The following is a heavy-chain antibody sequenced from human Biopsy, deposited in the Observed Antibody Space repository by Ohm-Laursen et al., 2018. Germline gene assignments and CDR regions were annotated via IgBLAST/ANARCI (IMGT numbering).Heavy chain of an antibody. CDR1: GYTFTDYY. V-gene: IGHV1-2*02. Sequence: ASVKVSCKPSGYTFTDYYIHWVRQAPGQGPEWMRWINPKSGGTKYAQKFQGRVTMTRDTSIDTVHMELSRLTSDDTALYYCAKDCGLGGDRDYWGQGTLVTVSS. CDR3: AKDCGLGGDRDY. D-gene: IGHD2-21*01. CDR2: INPKSGGT. J-gene: IGHJ4*02.